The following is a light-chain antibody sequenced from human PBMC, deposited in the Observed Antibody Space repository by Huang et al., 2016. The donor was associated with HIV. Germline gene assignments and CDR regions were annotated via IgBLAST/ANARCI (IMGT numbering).Light chain of an antibody. CDR3: QQYDNLPYT. J-gene: IGKJ2*01. CDR1: QDISNY. V-gene: IGKV1-33*01. CDR2: DAS. Sequence: DIQMPQSPSSLSASVGDRVTITCQASQDISNYLNWYQQKPGKAPKRLIYDASNLETGVPSRFSGSGSGTDFTFAISSLQPEDIATYYCQQYDNLPYTFGQGTKLEIK.